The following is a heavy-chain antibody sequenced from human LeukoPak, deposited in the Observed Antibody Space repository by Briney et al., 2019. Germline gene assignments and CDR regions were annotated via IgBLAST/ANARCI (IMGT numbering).Heavy chain of an antibody. CDR2: IWYDGSNK. J-gene: IGHJ4*02. V-gene: IGHV3-33*01. CDR1: GFTFSSYG. Sequence: GGSLRLSCAASGFTFSSYGMHWVRQAPGKGLEWVAVIWYDGSNKYYADSVKGRFTISRDNSKNTLYLQMNRLRAEDTAVYYCARGSPRHWDDILTGPFDYWGQGTLVTVSS. CDR3: ARGSPRHWDDILTGPFDY. D-gene: IGHD3-9*01.